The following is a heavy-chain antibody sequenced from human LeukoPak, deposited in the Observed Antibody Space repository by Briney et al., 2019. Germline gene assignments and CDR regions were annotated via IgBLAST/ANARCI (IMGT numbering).Heavy chain of an antibody. D-gene: IGHD2-2*01. J-gene: IGHJ6*02. CDR1: GFTFSSYS. V-gene: IGHV3-48*04. Sequence: GGSLRLSCAASGFTFSSYSMNWVRQAPGKGLEWVSYISSSGSTIYYADSVKGRFTISRDNAKNSLYLQMNSLRAEDTAVYYCARDPGPYRYGMDVWGQGTTVTVSS. CDR3: ARDPGPYRYGMDV. CDR2: ISSSGSTI.